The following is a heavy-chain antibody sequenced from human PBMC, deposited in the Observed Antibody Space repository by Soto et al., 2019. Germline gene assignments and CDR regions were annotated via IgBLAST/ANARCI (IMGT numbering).Heavy chain of an antibody. CDR1: GFTFSSYA. D-gene: IGHD2-15*01. Sequence: GGSLRLSCAASGFTFSSYAMSWVRQAPGKGLEWVSAISGSGGSTYYADSVKGRFTISRDNSKNTLYLQMNSLRAEDTAVYYSEKDPGIVVDPAEEVGGKGTTVPVPS. J-gene: IGHJ6*04. CDR2: ISGSGGST. CDR3: EKDPGIVVDPAEEV. V-gene: IGHV3-23*01.